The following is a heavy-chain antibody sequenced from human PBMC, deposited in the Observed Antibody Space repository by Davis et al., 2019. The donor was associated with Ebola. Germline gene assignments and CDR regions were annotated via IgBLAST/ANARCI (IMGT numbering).Heavy chain of an antibody. CDR3: ARISAIFGVMPGWFDT. V-gene: IGHV5-51*01. Sequence: GGSLRLSCKGSGYSFTSYWIGWVRQMPGKGLDWMAIIYPDDSDTRYSPSFQGQVTISADKSISTAYLQWSCLKASDTAMYYCARISAIFGVMPGWFDTWGQGTLVTVSS. D-gene: IGHD3-3*01. CDR2: IYPDDSDT. J-gene: IGHJ5*02. CDR1: GYSFTSYW.